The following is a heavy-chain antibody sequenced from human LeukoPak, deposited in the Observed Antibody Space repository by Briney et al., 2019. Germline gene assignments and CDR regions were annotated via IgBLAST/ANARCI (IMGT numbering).Heavy chain of an antibody. J-gene: IGHJ4*02. D-gene: IGHD1-20*01. Sequence: GGSLRLSCAASGFTFSNYMMHWVRQAPGKGLVWVSRIKSDGITITYADSVKGRFTISRDNAKNTLYLQMNSLRAEDTAVYYCLRDLNWSLDQWGQGTLITVSS. CDR2: IKSDGITI. CDR3: LRDLNWSLDQ. V-gene: IGHV3-74*01. CDR1: GFTFSNYM.